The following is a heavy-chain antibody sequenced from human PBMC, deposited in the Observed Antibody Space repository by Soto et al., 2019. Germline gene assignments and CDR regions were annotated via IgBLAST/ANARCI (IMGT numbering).Heavy chain of an antibody. V-gene: IGHV1-69*06. CDR1: GGTFSSYA. D-gene: IGHD6-13*01. J-gene: IGHJ4*02. Sequence: AASVKVSCKASGGTFSSYAISWVRQAPGQGLEWMGGIIPIFGTANYAQKFQGRVTITADKSTSTAYMELSSLRSEDTAVYYCGAPKQQLVGDPLDYWGQGTLVTVSS. CDR2: IIPIFGTA. CDR3: GAPKQQLVGDPLDY.